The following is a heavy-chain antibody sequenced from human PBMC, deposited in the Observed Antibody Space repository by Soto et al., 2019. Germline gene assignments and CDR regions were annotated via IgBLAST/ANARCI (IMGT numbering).Heavy chain of an antibody. J-gene: IGHJ4*02. V-gene: IGHV4-30-2*01. D-gene: IGHD5-12*01. CDR2: IYHSGST. Sequence: PSETLSLTCAVSGDSISSGGFSWSWIRQPPGKGLEWIGYIYHSGSTYYNPSLKSRVTISVDRSKNQFSLKLSSVTAADTAVYYCARGLDGYNYPPHFDYWGQGTLVTVSS. CDR3: ARGLDGYNYPPHFDY. CDR1: GDSISSGGFS.